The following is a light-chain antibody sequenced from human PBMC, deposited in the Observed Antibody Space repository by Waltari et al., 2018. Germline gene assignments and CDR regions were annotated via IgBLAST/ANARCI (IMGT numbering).Light chain of an antibody. V-gene: IGLV1-44*01. CDR1: SSNVGTKT. Sequence: QSVLTQPPSASGTPGQRVTISCSGSSSNVGTKTVNWYRHLPGTAPKLLIHTNTQRPAGVPDRFPGSKSGTSASLAISGLQSEDEAYYYCAAWDDSLNGWVFGGGTKVTVL. J-gene: IGLJ3*02. CDR2: TNT. CDR3: AAWDDSLNGWV.